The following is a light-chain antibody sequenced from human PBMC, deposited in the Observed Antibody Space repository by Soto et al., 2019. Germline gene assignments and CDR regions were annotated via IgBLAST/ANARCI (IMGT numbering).Light chain of an antibody. CDR2: EVN. V-gene: IGLV2-8*01. CDR1: SSDVGGYNY. CDR3: SAYTARSTLV. J-gene: IGLJ3*02. Sequence: QSVLTQPPSASGSPGQSVTISCTGTSSDVGGYNYVSWYQQHPGKAPKLMIYEVNKRPSGVPDHFSGSKSGNTASLTVSGLQAEDEADYYCSAYTARSTLVFGGGTKLTVL.